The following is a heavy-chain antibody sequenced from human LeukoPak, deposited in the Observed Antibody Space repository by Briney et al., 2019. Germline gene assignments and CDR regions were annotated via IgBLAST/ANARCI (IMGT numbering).Heavy chain of an antibody. D-gene: IGHD4-17*01. CDR3: ARGPTPSTVTRDY. V-gene: IGHV1-69*04. Sequence: ASVQVSCQASGGTFSSYAISWVRQAPGQGLEWMGRIIPILGIANYAQKFQGRVTITADKSTSTAYMELSSLRSEDTAVYYCARGPTPSTVTRDYWGQGTLVTVSS. CDR1: GGTFSSYA. J-gene: IGHJ4*02. CDR2: IIPILGIA.